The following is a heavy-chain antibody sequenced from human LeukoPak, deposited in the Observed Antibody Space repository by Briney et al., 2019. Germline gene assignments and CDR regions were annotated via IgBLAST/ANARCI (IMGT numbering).Heavy chain of an antibody. CDR3: ASPILSRDLDYGDYEYFQH. CDR1: GYTFTGYY. D-gene: IGHD4-17*01. J-gene: IGHJ1*01. CDR2: INPNSGGT. V-gene: IGHV1-2*02. Sequence: ASVKVSCKASGYTFTGYYMHWVRQAPGQGLEWMRWINPNSGGTNYAQKFQGRVTMTRDTSISTAHMELSRLRSDDTAVYYCASPILSRDLDYGDYEYFQHWGQGTLVTVSS.